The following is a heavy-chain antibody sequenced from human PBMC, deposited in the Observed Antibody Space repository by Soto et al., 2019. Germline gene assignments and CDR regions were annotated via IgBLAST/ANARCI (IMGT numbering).Heavy chain of an antibody. CDR1: GGTFSSYA. D-gene: IGHD3-9*01. Sequence: EPSVNVSCKASGGTFSSYAFSWVRQAPGQGLEWMGGIIPIFGTANYAQKFQGRVTITADESTSTAYMELSSLRSEDTAVYYCAREDILTGPFDYWGHGTLVTLSS. J-gene: IGHJ4*01. CDR2: IIPIFGTA. V-gene: IGHV1-69*13. CDR3: AREDILTGPFDY.